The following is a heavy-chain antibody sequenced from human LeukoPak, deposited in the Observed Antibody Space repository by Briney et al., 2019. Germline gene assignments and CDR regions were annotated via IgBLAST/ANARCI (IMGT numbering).Heavy chain of an antibody. V-gene: IGHV3-30*04. CDR3: ARGPSRVGYYYGMDV. Sequence: GRSLRLSCAASGVTFSSYAMHWVRQVPGKGLEWVAVISYDGNNKYYADSVKGRFTISRDNSKNTLYLQMNSLRAEDTAVYYCARGPSRVGYYYGMDVWGKGTTVTVSS. CDR2: ISYDGNNK. J-gene: IGHJ6*04. CDR1: GVTFSSYA. D-gene: IGHD5-24*01.